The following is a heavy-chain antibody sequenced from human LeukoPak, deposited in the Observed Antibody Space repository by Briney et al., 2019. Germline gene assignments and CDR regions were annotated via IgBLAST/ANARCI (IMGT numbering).Heavy chain of an antibody. V-gene: IGHV4-4*03. Sequence: HPPETLSLTCAVSGGSISSSNWWSWVRQPPGKGLEWIGEINHSGSTNYNPSLKSRVTISVDTSKNQFSLKLSSVTAADTTVYYCARRNWDIPDYWGQGTLVTVSS. CDR3: ARRNWDIPDY. J-gene: IGHJ4*02. CDR1: GGSISSSNW. CDR2: INHSGST. D-gene: IGHD1/OR15-1a*01.